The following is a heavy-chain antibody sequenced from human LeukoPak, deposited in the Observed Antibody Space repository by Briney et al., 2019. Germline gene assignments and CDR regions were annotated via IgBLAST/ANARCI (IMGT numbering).Heavy chain of an antibody. D-gene: IGHD6-19*01. CDR2: IRSKADSHAT. CDR3: SRHLYSSAWYEEN. Sequence: GVSLRLSCAASGFTFSGCAVPWVRQASGKGLEWVGHIRSKADSHATAYAASVQGRFTISRDDSNNTAYLHMNSLKIEDAAVYFRSRHLYSSAWYEENWGQGTLVTVSS. V-gene: IGHV3-73*01. CDR1: GFTFSGCA. J-gene: IGHJ4*02.